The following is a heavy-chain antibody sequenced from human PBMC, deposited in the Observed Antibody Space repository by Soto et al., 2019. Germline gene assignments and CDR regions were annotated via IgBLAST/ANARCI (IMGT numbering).Heavy chain of an antibody. CDR3: ARDRIAGSGSCDN. Sequence: GGSLRLSCAASVFTFKNYWMHWVRQAPGKGLVWVSRIKTDGSSPNYADSVEGRFTISSDNAKNTLYLQMNSLRVEDTAVYYCARDRIAGSGSCDNWGQGTLVTVSS. D-gene: IGHD3-10*01. CDR2: IKTDGSSP. J-gene: IGHJ4*02. V-gene: IGHV3-74*01. CDR1: VFTFKNYW.